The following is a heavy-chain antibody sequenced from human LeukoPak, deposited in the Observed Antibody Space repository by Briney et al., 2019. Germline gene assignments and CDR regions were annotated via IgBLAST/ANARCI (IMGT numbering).Heavy chain of an antibody. D-gene: IGHD3-22*01. CDR1: GGSFSGYY. J-gene: IGHJ4*02. CDR2: INHSGST. Sequence: SETLSLTCAVYGGSFSGYYWSWIRQPPGKGLEWIGEINHSGSTNYNPSLKSRVTISVDTSKNQFSLKLSSVTAADTAVYYCARQVLGYYDSSGFDYWGQGTLVTVSS. CDR3: ARQVLGYYDSSGFDY. V-gene: IGHV4-34*01.